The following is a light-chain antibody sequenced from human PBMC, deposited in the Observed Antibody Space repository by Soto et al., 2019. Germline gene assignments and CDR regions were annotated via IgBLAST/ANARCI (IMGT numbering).Light chain of an antibody. CDR2: DVN. Sequence: SVLTQPASVSGSPGQSITISCTGTSSDVGGYNYVSWYQQRPGKAPKLMIYDVNNRPSGVSNRFSASKSGNTASLTISGLQAEDEADYYCSSYSSTTTLVFGGGTKLTVL. V-gene: IGLV2-14*01. CDR1: SSDVGGYNY. J-gene: IGLJ3*02. CDR3: SSYSSTTTLV.